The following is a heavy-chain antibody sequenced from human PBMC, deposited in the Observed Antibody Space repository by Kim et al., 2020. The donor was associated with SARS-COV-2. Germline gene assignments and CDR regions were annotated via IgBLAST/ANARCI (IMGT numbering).Heavy chain of an antibody. V-gene: IGHV3-30*04. Sequence: GGSLRLSCAASGFTFSSYAMHWVRQAPGKGLEWVAVISYDGSNKYYADSVKGRFTISRDNSKNTLYMQMNSLRAEDTAVYYCARDRLVGATPSESPALDFDYWGQGTLVTVSS. D-gene: IGHD1-26*01. CDR1: GFTFSSYA. J-gene: IGHJ4*02. CDR2: ISYDGSNK. CDR3: ARDRLVGATPSESPALDFDY.